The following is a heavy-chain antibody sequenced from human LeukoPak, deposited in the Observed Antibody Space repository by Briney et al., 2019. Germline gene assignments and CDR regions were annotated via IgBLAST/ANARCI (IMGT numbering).Heavy chain of an antibody. V-gene: IGHV3-73*01. J-gene: IGHJ4*02. CDR3: TILITPRTTGDPDCY. D-gene: IGHD1-14*01. Sequence: PGGSLKLSCAASGXTFSGSAMHWVRQASGKGLEWVGRIRSKANSYATAYAASVKGRFTISRDDSKNTAYLQMNSLKTEDTAVYYCTILITPRTTGDPDCYWGQGTLVTVSS. CDR1: GXTFSGSA. CDR2: IRSKANSYAT.